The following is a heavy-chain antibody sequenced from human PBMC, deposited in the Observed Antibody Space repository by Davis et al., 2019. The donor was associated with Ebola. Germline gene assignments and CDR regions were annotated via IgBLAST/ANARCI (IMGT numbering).Heavy chain of an antibody. V-gene: IGHV4-34*01. CDR3: ATGQRLPRSGESTNGGMDV. Sequence: MPSETLSLTCAVYGGSFSGYYWSWIRQPPGKGLEWIGEINHSGSTNYNPSLKSRVTISVDTSKNQFSLKLSSVTAADTAVYDCATGQRLPRSGESTNGGMDVWGKGTTVTVSS. CDR2: INHSGST. CDR1: GGSFSGYY. J-gene: IGHJ6*04. D-gene: IGHD3-10*01.